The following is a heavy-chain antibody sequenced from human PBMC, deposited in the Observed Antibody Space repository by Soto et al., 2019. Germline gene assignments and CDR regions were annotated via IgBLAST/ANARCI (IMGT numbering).Heavy chain of an antibody. D-gene: IGHD3-10*01. J-gene: IGHJ5*02. Sequence: RASVKVSCKASGGTFSSYAISWVRQAPGQGLEWMGGIIPIFGTANYAQKFQGRVTITADESTSTAYMELSSLRSEDTAVYYCARGGAGITMVRGVIITSPNWFDPWGQGTLVTVSS. CDR1: GGTFSSYA. CDR3: ARGGAGITMVRGVIITSPNWFDP. CDR2: IIPIFGTA. V-gene: IGHV1-69*13.